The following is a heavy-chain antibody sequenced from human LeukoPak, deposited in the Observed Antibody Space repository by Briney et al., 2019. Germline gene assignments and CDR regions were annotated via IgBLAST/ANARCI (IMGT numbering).Heavy chain of an antibody. CDR1: GGSISSGGYY. CDR2: IYYSGST. J-gene: IGHJ3*02. CDR3: ARNRSTYKNHNAAPGAFDI. Sequence: PSQTLSLTCTVSGGSISSGGYYWSWIRQHPGKGLEWIGYIYYSGSTYYNPSLKSRVTIYVDKSKNQFSLKLSSVTAADTAVYYCARNRSTYKNHNAAPGAFDIWGQGTMVTVSS. V-gene: IGHV4-31*03. D-gene: IGHD1-1*01.